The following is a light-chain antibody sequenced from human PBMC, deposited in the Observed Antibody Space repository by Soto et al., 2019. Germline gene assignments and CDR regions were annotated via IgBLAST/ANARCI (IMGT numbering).Light chain of an antibody. V-gene: IGKV1D-12*01. CDR2: AAS. Sequence: DIQMTQSPSSVSASVGDSVTFTCRASQGIGSWLAWYQQKPGKAPKLLIYAASTLQSGVPSRFSGSGSGTDFTLTINSLQPEDFATYYCQQANKFPITFGQGTRLEIK. CDR3: QQANKFPIT. CDR1: QGIGSW. J-gene: IGKJ5*01.